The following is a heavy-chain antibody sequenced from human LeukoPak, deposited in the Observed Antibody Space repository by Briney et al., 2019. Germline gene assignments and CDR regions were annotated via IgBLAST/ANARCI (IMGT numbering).Heavy chain of an antibody. Sequence: PGGSLRLSCVASGFTFSSYAMSWVRQAPGKGLEWVSAISGVGGGTYYADSVKGRFTISRDNSKNTLYLQMNSLRAEDTAVYYCAKEHGSSDAFDIWGQGTMVTVSS. CDR1: GFTFSSYA. CDR3: AKEHGSSDAFDI. V-gene: IGHV3-23*01. D-gene: IGHD1-26*01. CDR2: ISGVGGGT. J-gene: IGHJ3*02.